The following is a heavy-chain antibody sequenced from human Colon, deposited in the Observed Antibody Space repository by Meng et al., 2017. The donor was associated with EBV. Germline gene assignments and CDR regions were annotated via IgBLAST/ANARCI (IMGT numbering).Heavy chain of an antibody. CDR2: IHSSGST. D-gene: IGHD3-10*01. CDR1: GGSISSGGYY. J-gene: IGHJ5*02. CDR3: ARASYGSGSPLGESWFDP. Sequence: QVPLQESGPGLVKPSQHLSLTCTVSGGSISSGGYYWSWIRQHPGKGLEWIGYIHSSGSTYYNPSLRSRLTISVDTSKNQFSLKLSSVTAADTAVYYCARASYGSGSPLGESWFDPWGQGTLVTVSS. V-gene: IGHV4-31*03.